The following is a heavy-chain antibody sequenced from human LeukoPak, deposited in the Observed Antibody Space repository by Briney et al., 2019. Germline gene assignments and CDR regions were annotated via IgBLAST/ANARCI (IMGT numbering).Heavy chain of an antibody. CDR2: ISGSSGST. J-gene: IGHJ4*02. CDR1: GFTFSSYA. D-gene: IGHD3-22*01. Sequence: GGSLRLSWAASGFTFSSYAMSWVRQAPGKGLEWVSGISGSSGSTFYADSVKDRFIISRDNSKNPLYLQMNSLRAEDTAVYYCAKWAYDSRVETPYWGQGTLVTVFS. V-gene: IGHV3-23*01. CDR3: AKWAYDSRVETPY.